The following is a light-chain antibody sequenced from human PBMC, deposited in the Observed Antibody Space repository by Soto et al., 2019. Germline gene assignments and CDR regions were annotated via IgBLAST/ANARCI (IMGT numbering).Light chain of an antibody. V-gene: IGKV3-11*01. CDR1: QSVHTF. CDR2: GAS. CDR3: HQRSNWPPDT. Sequence: IVLPPSPNTLSLPPGEGASLSCRASQSVHTFLAWYQQKPGQPPRLLIYGASTRATGVPARFSGSGSGTDFTLTISSLEPEDFAVYYCHQRSNWPPDTSAQGTRLEIK. J-gene: IGKJ5*01.